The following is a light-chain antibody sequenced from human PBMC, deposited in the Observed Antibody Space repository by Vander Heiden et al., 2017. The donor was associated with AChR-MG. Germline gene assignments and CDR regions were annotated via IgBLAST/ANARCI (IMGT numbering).Light chain of an antibody. Sequence: QSALTQPASVSGSPGQSITISCTGTSSDVVGNNYVSWYQQHPGKAPKLMIYEVSNRPSGVSNRFSGSKSGNTASLTISGLQAEDEADYYCSSYTSSSTLVVFGGGTKLTVL. CDR3: SSYTSSSTLVV. CDR2: EVS. J-gene: IGLJ2*01. V-gene: IGLV2-14*01. CDR1: SSDVVGNNY.